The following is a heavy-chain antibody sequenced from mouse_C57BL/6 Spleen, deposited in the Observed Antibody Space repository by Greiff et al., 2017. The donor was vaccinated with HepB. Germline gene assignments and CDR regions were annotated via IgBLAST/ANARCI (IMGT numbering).Heavy chain of an antibody. CDR2: IYPGDGDT. Sequence: QVQLQQSGPELVKPGASVKISCKASGYAFSSSWMNWVKQRPGKGLEWIGRIYPGDGDTNYNGKFKGKATLTADKSSSTAYMQLSSLTSEDSAVYVCARSYYGNPMDYWGQGTSVTVSS. CDR1: GYAFSSSW. CDR3: ARSYYGNPMDY. V-gene: IGHV1-82*01. J-gene: IGHJ4*01. D-gene: IGHD2-10*01.